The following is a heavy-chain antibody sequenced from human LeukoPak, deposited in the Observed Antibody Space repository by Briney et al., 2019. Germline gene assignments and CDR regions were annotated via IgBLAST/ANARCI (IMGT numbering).Heavy chain of an antibody. J-gene: IGHJ4*02. V-gene: IGHV2-70*04. D-gene: IGHD2-2*01. CDR3: AREGSISCFDY. CDR2: INWDDDK. Sequence: SGPTLVKPTQTHTLTCIFSGFSLSTSAMRVSWIRQPPGKALEWLARINWDDDKFYSTSLQTRLIISKDTSKNQVVLTMTNMDPVDTATYYCAREGSISCFDYWGQGTLVTVSS. CDR1: GFSLSTSAMR.